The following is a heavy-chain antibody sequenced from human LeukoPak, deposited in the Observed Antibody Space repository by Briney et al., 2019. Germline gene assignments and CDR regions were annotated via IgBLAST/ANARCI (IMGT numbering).Heavy chain of an antibody. V-gene: IGHV3-9*01. D-gene: IGHD3-9*01. Sequence: GRSLRLSCAASGFTFDDYAMHWVRQAPGKGLEWVSGISWNSGSIGYADSVKGRFTISRDNAKNSLYLQMNSLRAEDTALYYCAKDINPDWRLYNWFDPWGQGTLVTVSS. CDR1: GFTFDDYA. CDR3: AKDINPDWRLYNWFDP. CDR2: ISWNSGSI. J-gene: IGHJ5*02.